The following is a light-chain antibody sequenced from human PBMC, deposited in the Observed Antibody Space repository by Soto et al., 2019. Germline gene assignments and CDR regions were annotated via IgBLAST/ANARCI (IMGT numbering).Light chain of an antibody. CDR1: NTISRW. V-gene: IGKV1-5*03. J-gene: IGKJ1*01. CDR3: QQYKSG. CDR2: KAS. Sequence: IQMTQSPSTLSASVGDTVTITCRAINTISRWMAWYQHKPGKAPKLLIYKASSLESGVPSRFSGSGSGTEFTLNISSLQPYDCANYYCQQYKSGFGQGTKVEVK.